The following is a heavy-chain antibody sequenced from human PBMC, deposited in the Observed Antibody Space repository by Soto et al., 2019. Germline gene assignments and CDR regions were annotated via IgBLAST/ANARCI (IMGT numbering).Heavy chain of an antibody. CDR2: INHSGST. J-gene: IGHJ3*02. CDR3: ARAPYYDSSGPRDHDAFDI. CDR1: GGSFSGYY. V-gene: IGHV4-34*01. Sequence: PSEALSVTCAVYGGSFSGYYWSWIRQPPGKGLEWIGEINHSGSTNYNPSLKSRVTISVDTSKNQFSLKLSSVTAADTAVYYCARAPYYDSSGPRDHDAFDIWGQGTMVTVSS. D-gene: IGHD3-22*01.